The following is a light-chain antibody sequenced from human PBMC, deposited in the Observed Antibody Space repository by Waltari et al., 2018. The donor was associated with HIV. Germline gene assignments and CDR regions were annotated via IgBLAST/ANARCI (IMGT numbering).Light chain of an antibody. CDR1: SIDVGDYNS. Sequence: QSVLTQPASVSGSPGQSITISCTGASIDVGDYNSVSWYQQSPGQAPKLLIYEVSDRPSGVSNRFSGSKSGNTASLTISGLQPEDESNYYCSSYSKSNSLVFGTGTKVTVL. V-gene: IGLV2-14*01. CDR2: EVS. CDR3: SSYSKSNSLV. J-gene: IGLJ1*01.